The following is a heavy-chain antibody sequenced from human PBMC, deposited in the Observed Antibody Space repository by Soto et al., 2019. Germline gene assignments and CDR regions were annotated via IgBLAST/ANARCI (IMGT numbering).Heavy chain of an antibody. CDR1: KGXISNFY. V-gene: IGHV4-4*07. CDR2: IHGSGSA. Sequence: AXEXLSLTCTFSKGXISNFYRHWIRQSAGKGLEFIGRIHGSGSATYNPSLRSRVTMSVDTYNNQFSLKVNSVTGADTAVYYCARSSHKESWFDPWGQGILGTVSS. CDR3: ARSSHKESWFDP. J-gene: IGHJ5*02. D-gene: IGHD6-13*01.